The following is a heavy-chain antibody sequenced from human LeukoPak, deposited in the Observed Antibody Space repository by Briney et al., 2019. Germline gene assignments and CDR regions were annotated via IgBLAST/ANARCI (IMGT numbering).Heavy chain of an antibody. Sequence: PSETLSLTCTVSGGSISSSSYYWGWIRQPPGKGLEWIGSIYYSGSTYYNPSLKSRVTISVDTSKNQFSLKLSSVTAADTAVYYCARRYYYDSSGYYIDWGQGTLVTVSS. J-gene: IGHJ4*02. D-gene: IGHD3-22*01. V-gene: IGHV4-39*01. CDR2: IYYSGST. CDR1: GGSISSSSYY. CDR3: ARRYYYDSSGYYID.